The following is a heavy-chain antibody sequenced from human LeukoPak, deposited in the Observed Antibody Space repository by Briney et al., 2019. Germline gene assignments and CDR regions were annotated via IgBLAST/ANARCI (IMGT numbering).Heavy chain of an antibody. V-gene: IGHV1-2*02. CDR3: ASRNYDSSGYYFSYDY. J-gene: IGHJ4*02. CDR1: GYTFTGYY. Sequence: ASVKVSCKASGYTFTGYYMHWVRQDPGQGLEWMGWLNPNSGGTNYAQKFQGRVTMTRDTSISTAYMELSRLRSDDTAVYYYASRNYDSSGYYFSYDYWGQGTLVTVSS. CDR2: LNPNSGGT. D-gene: IGHD3-22*01.